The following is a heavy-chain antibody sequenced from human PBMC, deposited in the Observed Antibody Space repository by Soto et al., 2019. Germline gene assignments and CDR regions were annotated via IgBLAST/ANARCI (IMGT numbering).Heavy chain of an antibody. D-gene: IGHD2-15*01. J-gene: IGHJ4*02. V-gene: IGHV3-13*01. CDR3: ARSVPVAGQIDF. CDR1: GFTFSSYD. Sequence: SGGSLRLSCAASGFTFSSYDMHWVRQITGKGLEWVSGIGTAGDTYYSGSVKGRFTISREIAKNSLYLQLNSLRAGDTAVYYCARSVPVAGQIDFSGQATLVTVSS. CDR2: IGTAGDT.